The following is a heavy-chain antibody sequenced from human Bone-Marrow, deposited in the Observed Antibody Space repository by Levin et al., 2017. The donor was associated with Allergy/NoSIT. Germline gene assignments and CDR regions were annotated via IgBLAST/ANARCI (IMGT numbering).Heavy chain of an antibody. CDR3: AKSEWEVLPYRYFDL. CDR2: ISGGGGST. D-gene: IGHD1-26*01. J-gene: IGHJ2*01. V-gene: IGHV3-23*01. CDR1: GIRFSAYA. Sequence: PGGSLRLSCAASGIRFSAYALTWVRQAPGKGLEWVSAISGGGGSTYFADSVKGRFSISRDNSNNMMFLEMNSLRTEDTAVYYCAKSEWEVLPYRYFDLWGRGTLVTVSS.